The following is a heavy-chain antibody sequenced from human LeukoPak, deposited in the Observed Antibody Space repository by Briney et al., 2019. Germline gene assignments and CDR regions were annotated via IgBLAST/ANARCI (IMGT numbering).Heavy chain of an antibody. J-gene: IGHJ4*02. D-gene: IGHD1-26*01. Sequence: PSETLSLTCGVYGGSFRNYFWTWIRQPPGKGLEWIGEINHLGNTNYNPSLKSRVTISVDTSKNQFSLKLSSVTAANTAVYYCASLRERSYYARGFDYWGQGTPVTVSS. CDR2: INHLGNT. V-gene: IGHV4-34*01. CDR3: ASLRERSYYARGFDY. CDR1: GGSFRNYF.